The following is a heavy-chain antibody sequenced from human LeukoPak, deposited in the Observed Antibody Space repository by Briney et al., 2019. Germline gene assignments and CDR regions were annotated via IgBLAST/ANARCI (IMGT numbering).Heavy chain of an antibody. Sequence: GESLKISCKGSGYSFTNYWIHWVRQMPGKGLEWMGRIDPSDSYTNYSPSFQGHVTISADNSISTASLQWSRVQASDTAIYYCAGSYFTMIWGNDAFDIWGQGTVVTVSS. CDR2: IDPSDSYT. CDR1: GYSFTNYW. CDR3: AGSYFTMIWGNDAFDI. D-gene: IGHD3-10*01. J-gene: IGHJ3*02. V-gene: IGHV5-10-1*01.